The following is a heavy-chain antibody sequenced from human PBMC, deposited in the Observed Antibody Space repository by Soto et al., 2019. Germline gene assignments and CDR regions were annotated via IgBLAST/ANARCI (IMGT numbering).Heavy chain of an antibody. Sequence: EVQLLESGGGLVQPGGSLRLSCAASGFTFSSYAMSWVRQAPGKGLEWVSAISGSGGSTHYADSVKGRFTISRDNSKDTLYLLMNSLRAEDTAVYYCAKQEKDSSGYYYGWVYYFDYWGQGTLVTVSS. J-gene: IGHJ4*02. CDR2: ISGSGGST. CDR3: AKQEKDSSGYYYGWVYYFDY. CDR1: GFTFSSYA. D-gene: IGHD3-22*01. V-gene: IGHV3-23*01.